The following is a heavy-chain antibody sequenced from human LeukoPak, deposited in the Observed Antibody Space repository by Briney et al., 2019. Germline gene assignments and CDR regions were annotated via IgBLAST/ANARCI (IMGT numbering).Heavy chain of an antibody. CDR2: ISYDGSNK. Sequence: GGSLRLSCATSGFTFSSYGMHWVRQAPGKGLEWVAVISYDGSNKYYADSVKGRFTISRDNSKNTLYLQMNSLRAEDTAVYYCAKDGVGNWGQGTLVTVSS. D-gene: IGHD2-15*01. CDR3: AKDGVGN. J-gene: IGHJ4*02. CDR1: GFTFSSYG. V-gene: IGHV3-30*18.